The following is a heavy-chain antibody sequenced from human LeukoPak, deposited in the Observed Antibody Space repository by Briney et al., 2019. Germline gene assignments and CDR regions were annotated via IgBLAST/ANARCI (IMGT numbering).Heavy chain of an antibody. CDR3: ARAHCNLVDY. V-gene: IGHV4-34*01. CDR1: GGSFRGYY. CDR2: INHSGST. Sequence: SETLSLTCGVYGGSFRGYYWSWIRPPLGKGLGWIGEINHSGSTNYNPSLKSRVNISVDTSKNQFSLNLSAVTAADTYGYNGARAHCNLVDYWGQGTLVTVSS. D-gene: IGHD1-14*01. J-gene: IGHJ4*02.